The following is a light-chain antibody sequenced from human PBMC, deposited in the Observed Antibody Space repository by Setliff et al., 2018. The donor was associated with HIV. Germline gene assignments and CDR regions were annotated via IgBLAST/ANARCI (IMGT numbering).Light chain of an antibody. Sequence: QSVLAQPASVSGSPGQSISISCSGSHTDIGAYNYVSWYQQHPGKVPRLIIYEVSHRPSGVSDRISGAKSGNTASLFISGPQAEDEATYYCSSYSTSNTLVLFGGGTKVTVL. V-gene: IGLV2-14*03. CDR2: EVS. CDR3: SSYSTSNTLVL. J-gene: IGLJ2*01. CDR1: HTDIGAYNY.